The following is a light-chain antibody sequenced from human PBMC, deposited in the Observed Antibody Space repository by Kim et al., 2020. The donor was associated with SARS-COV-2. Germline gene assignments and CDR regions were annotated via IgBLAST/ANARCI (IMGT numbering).Light chain of an antibody. CDR2: VAS. J-gene: IGKJ5*01. Sequence: DIQMTQSPSSLSASVGDRVTITCRATQDIGNFLAWSQQKPGQAPKSLIYVASRLQSGVPSKFSGSGSRRDFTLTISSLQPEDSATYYCQQYYSYPITFGQGTRLEIK. CDR1: QDIGNF. CDR3: QQYYSYPIT. V-gene: IGKV1-16*02.